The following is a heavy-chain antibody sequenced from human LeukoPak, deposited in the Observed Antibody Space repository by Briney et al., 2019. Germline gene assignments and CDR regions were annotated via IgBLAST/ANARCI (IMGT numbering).Heavy chain of an antibody. CDR1: GFTFSSYA. CDR3: ARDNEEIVVVPAAIDY. CDR2: ISYDGSNK. D-gene: IGHD2-2*01. V-gene: IGHV3-30*04. J-gene: IGHJ4*02. Sequence: PGRSLRLSCAASGFTFSSYAMHWVRQAPGKGLEWVAVISYDGSNKYYADSVQGRFTISRDNSKNTLYLQMNSLRAEDTAVYYCARDNEEIVVVPAAIDYWGQGTLVTVSS.